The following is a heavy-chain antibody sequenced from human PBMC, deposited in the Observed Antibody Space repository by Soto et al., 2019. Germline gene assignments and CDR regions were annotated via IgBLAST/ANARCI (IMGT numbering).Heavy chain of an antibody. CDR1: RGSINENYF. CDR2: VFLTGTT. CDR3: ARDPISPPLRTFDV. V-gene: IGHV4-59*01. J-gene: IGHJ3*01. Sequence: PSETLSLTCTVSRGSINENYFWNWIRQSPGKGLEWIGYVFLTGTTHYNPSLESRVTLSINTSKNQISLTLTSVAASDTAIYYCARDPISPPLRTFDVWGPGTMVTVSS.